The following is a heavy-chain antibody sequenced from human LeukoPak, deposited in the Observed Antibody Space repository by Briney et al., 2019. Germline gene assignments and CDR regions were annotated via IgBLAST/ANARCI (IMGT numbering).Heavy chain of an antibody. D-gene: IGHD2-2*01. CDR2: TSSYGGTT. CDR3: AKAAVPASMVSYLDY. Sequence: TGGSLRLSCAASGFTFSSYTMHWVRQAPGKGLEYVSATSSYGGTTYYANSVKGRFTISRDNSNNTLYLQMGSLRTEDMAVYYCAKAAVPASMVSYLDYWGQGTLVTVSS. V-gene: IGHV3-64*01. J-gene: IGHJ4*02. CDR1: GFTFSSYT.